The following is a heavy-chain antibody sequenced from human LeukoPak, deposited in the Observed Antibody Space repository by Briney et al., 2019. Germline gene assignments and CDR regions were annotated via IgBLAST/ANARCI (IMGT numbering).Heavy chain of an antibody. CDR1: GSSLSRGSYS. D-gene: IGHD4-17*01. J-gene: IGHJ4*02. CDR2: IFHNGNT. V-gene: IGHV4-30-2*01. Sequence: PSQTLSLTCAVSGSSLSRGSYSWSWIRQPPGKGLEWIGYIFHNGNTHYNPSLKSRVTLSIDKSKNQFSLKLSSVTAADTALYFCARGGGFYGTGTTHFDYWGQGTLVIVSS. CDR3: ARGGGFYGTGTTHFDY.